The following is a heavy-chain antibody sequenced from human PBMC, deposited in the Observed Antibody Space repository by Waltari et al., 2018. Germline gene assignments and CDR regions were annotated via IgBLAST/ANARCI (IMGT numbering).Heavy chain of an antibody. Sequence: QVQLVQSGAEVKQPGASVKVSCKASGYTFNAYALSWVRQAPGQGLEWMGWSSAYKGDTNYAQKFQGRVTMTTDTSTNTAYMELKNLRSDDTAVYYCAREYNYFDFWGQGSLVTVSS. V-gene: IGHV1-18*01. CDR1: GYTFNAYA. J-gene: IGHJ4*02. CDR3: AREYNYFDF. CDR2: SSAYKGDT. D-gene: IGHD1-20*01.